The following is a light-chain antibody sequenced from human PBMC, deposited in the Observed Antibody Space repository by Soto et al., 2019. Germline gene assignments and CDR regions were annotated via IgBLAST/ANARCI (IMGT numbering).Light chain of an antibody. Sequence: EIVMAQSPATLSVSPGERATLSCRASQSVSSNLAWYQQKPGQASRLLIYGASTRATGIPARFNGSGSGTEFTLTISSLQSEDFAVYYCQQYNSWPPLTFGGGTKVEIK. V-gene: IGKV3-15*01. CDR3: QQYNSWPPLT. CDR2: GAS. J-gene: IGKJ4*01. CDR1: QSVSSN.